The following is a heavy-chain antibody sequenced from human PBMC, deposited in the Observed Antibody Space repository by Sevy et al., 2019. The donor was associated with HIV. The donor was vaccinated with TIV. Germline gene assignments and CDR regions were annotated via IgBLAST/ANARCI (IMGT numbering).Heavy chain of an antibody. CDR1: GFTFSSYA. Sequence: GGSLRLSCAASGFTFSSYAMSWVRQAPGKGLEWVSAISGSGGSTYYADSVKGRFTISRDNSKNTLYLQMNSLRAEDTAVYYSVKDPVGATTHYYYYMDVWGKGTTVTVSS. CDR2: ISGSGGST. J-gene: IGHJ6*03. V-gene: IGHV3-23*01. D-gene: IGHD1-26*01. CDR3: VKDPVGATTHYYYYMDV.